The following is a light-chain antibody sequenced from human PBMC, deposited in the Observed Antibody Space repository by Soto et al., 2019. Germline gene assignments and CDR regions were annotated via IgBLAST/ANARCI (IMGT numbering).Light chain of an antibody. J-gene: IGLJ1*01. Sequence: QAVLAQPASVSASAGQPAAIACTVPRSDIGDSNFISWYQHSSSKAPRLLIYEVNNGPSGVSKRFSGSKAGNTYSPTISGLLDDDEADYFCASFSSGTILVFGSGTKVTVL. CDR1: RSDIGDSNF. V-gene: IGLV2-14*01. CDR3: ASFSSGTILV. CDR2: EVN.